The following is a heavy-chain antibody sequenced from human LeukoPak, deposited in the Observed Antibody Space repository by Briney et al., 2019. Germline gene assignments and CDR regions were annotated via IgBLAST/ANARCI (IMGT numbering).Heavy chain of an antibody. D-gene: IGHD3-10*01. CDR1: RFTFSSYA. J-gene: IGHJ4*02. CDR3: ARDKNGGAFDY. Sequence: GGSLRLSCAASRFTFSSYALHWVRQAPGKGLEWVALISYDGSNKYYADSVKGRFTISRDNSKNTLYLQMNSLRADDTAVYYCARDKNGGAFDYCSQGTLVTVSS. CDR2: ISYDGSNK. V-gene: IGHV3-30-3*01.